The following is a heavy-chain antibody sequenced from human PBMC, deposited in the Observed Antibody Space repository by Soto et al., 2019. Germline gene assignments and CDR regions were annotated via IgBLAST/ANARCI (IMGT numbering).Heavy chain of an antibody. CDR2: ISGSGGST. J-gene: IGHJ4*02. D-gene: IGHD3-22*01. CDR1: GFTFSSYA. V-gene: IGHV3-23*01. CDR3: AKVLPDYYDSSGYFSYFDY. Sequence: VQLLESGGGLVQPGGSLRLSCAASGFTFSSYAMSWVRQAPGKGLEWVSAISGSGGSTYYADSVKGRFTISRDNSKNTLYLQMNSLRAEDTAVYYCAKVLPDYYDSSGYFSYFDYWGQGTLVTVSS.